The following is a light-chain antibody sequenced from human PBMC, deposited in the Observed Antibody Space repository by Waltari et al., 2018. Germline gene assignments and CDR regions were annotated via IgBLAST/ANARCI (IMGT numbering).Light chain of an antibody. J-gene: IGKJ4*01. CDR2: AAS. CDR1: QGVSTY. CDR3: QQRTNWPLT. V-gene: IGKV1-8*01. Sequence: AIRMTQSPSSLSASIGDRVTIPSRASQGVSTYLAWSQQKPGKAPSLLIHAASTLQTGVPSRFSGSGTGTDFTLTITCLESEDFAVYYCQQRTNWPLTFGGGTKVEI.